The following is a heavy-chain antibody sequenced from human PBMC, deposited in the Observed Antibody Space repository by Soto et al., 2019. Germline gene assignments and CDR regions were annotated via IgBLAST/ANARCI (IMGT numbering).Heavy chain of an antibody. CDR2: ISGYNGNT. CDR1: GYTVSNYG. D-gene: IGHD5-18*01. V-gene: IGHV1-18*01. CDR3: ARDPGFGFGYSYAFAMDV. Sequence: ASVKVSCKASGYTVSNYGISWVRQGPGQVLEWMGWISGYNGNTHYEEKVQDRIKMTTDTSTSTTYLELRSLRSDDTAVYFCARDPGFGFGYSYAFAMDVWGQGTTVTVSS. J-gene: IGHJ6*02.